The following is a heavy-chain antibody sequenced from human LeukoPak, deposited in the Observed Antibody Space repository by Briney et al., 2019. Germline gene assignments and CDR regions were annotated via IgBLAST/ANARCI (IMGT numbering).Heavy chain of an antibody. CDR3: ARHPWFGETLFDP. J-gene: IGHJ5*02. V-gene: IGHV4-38-2*02. Sequence: SETLSLTCTVSRYSISSGYYWGWIRQPPGKGLEWIGSIYHSGSTYYNPSLKSRVTISVDTSKNQFSLKLSSVTAADTAVYYCARHPWFGETLFDPWGQGTLVTVSS. CDR2: IYHSGST. CDR1: RYSISSGYY. D-gene: IGHD3-10*01.